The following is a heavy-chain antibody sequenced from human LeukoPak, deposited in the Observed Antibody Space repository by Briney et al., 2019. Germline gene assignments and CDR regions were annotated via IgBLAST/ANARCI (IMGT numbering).Heavy chain of an antibody. CDR2: IYYSGST. CDR1: GGSISSSSYY. D-gene: IGHD2-2*01. J-gene: IGHJ5*02. CDR3: ARDARHRYCSSTTCYRGWLDP. Sequence: SETLSLTCTVSGGSISSSSYYWGWIRQPPGKGLEWIGSIYYSGSTYYNPSLKSRVTISVDTSKNQFSLKLSSVTAADTAVYYCARDARHRYCSSTTCYRGWLDPWGQGTLVTVSS. V-gene: IGHV4-39*07.